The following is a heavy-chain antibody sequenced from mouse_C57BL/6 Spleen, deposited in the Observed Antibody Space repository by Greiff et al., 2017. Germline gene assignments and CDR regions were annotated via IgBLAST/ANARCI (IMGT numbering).Heavy chain of an antibody. J-gene: IGHJ3*01. V-gene: IGHV14-4*01. CDR1: GFNIKDDY. Sequence: VQLQQSGAELVRPGASVKLSCTASGFNIKDDYMHWVKQRPEQGLEWIGWIDPENGDTEYASKFQGKATITADTSSNTAYLQLSSLTSEDTAVYYCTSYRYDYDKGFAYWGQGTLVTVSA. D-gene: IGHD2-4*01. CDR2: IDPENGDT. CDR3: TSYRYDYDKGFAY.